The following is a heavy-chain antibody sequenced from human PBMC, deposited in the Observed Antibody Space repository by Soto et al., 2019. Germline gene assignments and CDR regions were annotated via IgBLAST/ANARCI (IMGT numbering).Heavy chain of an antibody. CDR2: ISSSSSYI. CDR3: ARDPPFPLYYYGMDV. Sequence: PGGSLRLSCAASGFTFSSYSMNWVRQAPGKGLEWVSSISSSSSYIYYADSVKGRFTISRDNAKNSLYLQMNSLRAEDTAVYYCARDPPFPLYYYGMDVWGQGTTVTVS. J-gene: IGHJ6*02. CDR1: GFTFSSYS. V-gene: IGHV3-21*01.